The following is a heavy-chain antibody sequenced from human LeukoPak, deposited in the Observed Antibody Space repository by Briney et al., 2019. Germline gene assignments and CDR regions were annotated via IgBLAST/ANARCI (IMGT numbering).Heavy chain of an antibody. CDR3: ARVNSWTEEPDTGFDY. CDR1: GYSIRSGYY. J-gene: IGHJ4*02. V-gene: IGHV4-34*01. Sequence: SETLSLTCTVSGYSIRSGYYWSWIRQPPGKGLEWIGEINHSGSTNYNPSLKSRVTISVDTSKNQFSLQLNSLTPEDTAVYFCARVNSWTEEPDTGFDYWGQGTLVTVSS. CDR2: INHSGST. D-gene: IGHD1-14*01.